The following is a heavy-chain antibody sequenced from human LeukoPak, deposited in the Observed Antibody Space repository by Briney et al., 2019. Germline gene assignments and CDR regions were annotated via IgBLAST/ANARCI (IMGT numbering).Heavy chain of an antibody. Sequence: GGSLRLSCAASGSTFSSYAMTWVRQAPGKGLEWVSTIRTTDTYYAESVKGRFTISRDNSKNTLYLQLNSLRAEDTAVYFCARYCSGGCYSGVDFWGQGTLVTVSS. V-gene: IGHV3-23*01. D-gene: IGHD2-21*02. CDR3: ARYCSGGCYSGVDF. J-gene: IGHJ4*02. CDR1: GSTFSSYA. CDR2: IRTTDT.